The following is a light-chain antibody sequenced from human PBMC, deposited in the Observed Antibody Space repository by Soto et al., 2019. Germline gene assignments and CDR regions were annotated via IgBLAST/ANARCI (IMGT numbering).Light chain of an antibody. CDR3: QQYDNCPPFT. CDR2: GAS. CDR1: QSVTSK. Sequence: EIVMTQSPVTLSVSPGKSATLSCSASQSVTSKLAWYQQKPGQAPRLLIYGASARATGVPARVSGSGSGTEFTLTITSLQSEDVAVYYCQQYDNCPPFTFGPGTRVDIK. J-gene: IGKJ3*01. V-gene: IGKV3-15*01.